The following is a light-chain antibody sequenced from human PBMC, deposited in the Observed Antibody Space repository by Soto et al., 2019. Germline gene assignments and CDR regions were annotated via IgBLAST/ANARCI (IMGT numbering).Light chain of an antibody. V-gene: IGKV3-20*01. Sequence: EIVLTQSPGTLSLSPGERATLSCRASQSVNSHLAWYQQKPGQAPRLLIYGASSRATGIPDRFSGSESGTDFTLTISRLEPEDFAVYYGQQYGNSPDITGGPGTKVDIK. CDR3: QQYGNSPDIT. CDR1: QSVNSH. J-gene: IGKJ3*01. CDR2: GAS.